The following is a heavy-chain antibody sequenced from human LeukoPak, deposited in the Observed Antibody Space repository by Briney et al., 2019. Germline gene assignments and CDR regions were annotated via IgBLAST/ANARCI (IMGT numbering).Heavy chain of an antibody. D-gene: IGHD4-17*01. CDR2: MNPNSGNT. CDR3: ARGMAVPFSYYYMDV. J-gene: IGHJ6*03. V-gene: IGHV1-8*03. CDR1: GYTFTSYD. Sequence: EASVKVSCKASGYTFTSYDINWVRQATGQGLEWMGWMNPNSGNTGYAQKFQGRVTITRNTSISTAYMELSSLRSEDTAVYYCARGMAVPFSYYYMDVWGKGTTVTVSS.